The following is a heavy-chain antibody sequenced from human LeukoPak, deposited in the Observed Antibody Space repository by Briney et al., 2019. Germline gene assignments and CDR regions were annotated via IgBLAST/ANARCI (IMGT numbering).Heavy chain of an antibody. CDR3: AKNTGGTGYRPLDY. D-gene: IGHD3-9*01. Sequence: GALILSCAASGFTFSRYAMSWGRAVPGKGQEWVSTITASGDSTYYADSVKGRFTISRDDSKSTLYLQMNSLRPEDTAVYHCAKNTGGTGYRPLDYWGQGTLVTVSS. CDR2: ITASGDST. V-gene: IGHV3-23*01. CDR1: GFTFSRYA. J-gene: IGHJ4*02.